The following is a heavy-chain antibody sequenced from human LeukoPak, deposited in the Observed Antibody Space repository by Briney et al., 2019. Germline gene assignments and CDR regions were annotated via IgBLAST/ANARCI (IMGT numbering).Heavy chain of an antibody. CDR3: ARAASKHIVVVPTY. V-gene: IGHV1-18*01. CDR2: ISAYNGNT. J-gene: IGHJ4*02. CDR1: VYTLTSYG. D-gene: IGHD2-21*01. Sequence: ASVKVSCKASVYTLTSYGISWVRQAPGQGLEWMGWISAYNGNTDYAQKLQGRVTMTTDTSTSTAYMELRSLRSDDTAVYYCARAASKHIVVVPTYWGQGTLVTVSS.